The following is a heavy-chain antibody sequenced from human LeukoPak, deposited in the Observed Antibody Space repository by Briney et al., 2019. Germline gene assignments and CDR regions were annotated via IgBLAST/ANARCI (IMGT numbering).Heavy chain of an antibody. Sequence: SETLSLTCTVSGGSISSYYWSWIRQPPGKGLEWIGYFYYSGSTYYNPSLKSRVTISVDTSKNQFSLDLSSVTAADTAVYYCARDLGDGYLANDYWGQGTLVTVSS. CDR3: ARDLGDGYLANDY. CDR1: GGSISSYY. D-gene: IGHD5-24*01. V-gene: IGHV4-59*06. CDR2: FYYSGST. J-gene: IGHJ4*02.